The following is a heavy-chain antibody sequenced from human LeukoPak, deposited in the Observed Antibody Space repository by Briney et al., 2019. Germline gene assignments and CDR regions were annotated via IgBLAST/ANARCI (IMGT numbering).Heavy chain of an antibody. D-gene: IGHD4-23*01. CDR3: ARAPSGGWMNWFDP. CDR1: GGSFSSYY. CDR2: IYYSGGT. J-gene: IGHJ5*02. Sequence: SETLSLTCTVSGGSFSSYYWSWIRQPPGKGLEWIGSIYYSGGTDYNPSLKSRVTISVDTSKNQFSLKLSSVTAADTAVYYCARAPSGGWMNWFDPWGQGTLVTVSS. V-gene: IGHV4-59*01.